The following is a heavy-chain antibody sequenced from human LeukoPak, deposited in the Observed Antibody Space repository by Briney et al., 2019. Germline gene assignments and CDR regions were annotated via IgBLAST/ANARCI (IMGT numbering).Heavy chain of an antibody. CDR1: GFIFSSYD. CDR2: IGTLADT. D-gene: IGHD3-22*01. J-gene: IGHJ4*02. CDR3: VRGRNNNYYDSSGYHPY. Sequence: GGSLRLSCAASGFIFSSYDMPWVRQVTGKGLEWVSAIGTLADTEYPDSAKGRFTISRENAKNSLYLQMNNLRAGDTAVYYCVRGRNNNYYDSSGYHPYWGQGTLVTVSS. V-gene: IGHV3-13*01.